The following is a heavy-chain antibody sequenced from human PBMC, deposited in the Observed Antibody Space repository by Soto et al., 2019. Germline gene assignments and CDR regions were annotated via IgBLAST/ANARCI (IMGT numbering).Heavy chain of an antibody. CDR1: GFTVSSNY. CDR2: IYSGGST. V-gene: IGHV3-66*04. Sequence: GGSLRLSCAASGFTVSSNYMSWVRQAPGKGLEWVSVIYSGGSTYYADSVKGRFTISRDNSKNTLYLPMNSLRAEDTAVYYCARLYQDCSGGSCYSGLDYWGQGTLVTVSS. D-gene: IGHD2-15*01. J-gene: IGHJ4*02. CDR3: ARLYQDCSGGSCYSGLDY.